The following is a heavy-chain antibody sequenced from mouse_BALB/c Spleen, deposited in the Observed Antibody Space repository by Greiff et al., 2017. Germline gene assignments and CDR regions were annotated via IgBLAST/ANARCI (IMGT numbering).Heavy chain of an antibody. D-gene: IGHD1-1*01. CDR2: IYPGDGDT. V-gene: IGHV1-80*01. Sequence: LVESGAELVRPGSSVKISCKASGYAFSSYWMNWVKQRPGQGLEWIGQIYPGDGDTNYNGKFKGKATLTADKSSSTAYMQLSSLTSEDSAVYFCARSHYYGSSYDYFDYWGQGTTLTVSS. CDR3: ARSHYYGSSYDYFDY. CDR1: GYAFSSYW. J-gene: IGHJ2*01.